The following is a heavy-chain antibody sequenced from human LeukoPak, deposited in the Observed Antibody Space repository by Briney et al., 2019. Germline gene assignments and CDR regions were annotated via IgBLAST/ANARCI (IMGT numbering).Heavy chain of an antibody. CDR1: GFTFSTYS. CDR3: AKARIAAAGTGAFDV. D-gene: IGHD6-13*01. V-gene: IGHV3-21*04. Sequence: PGGSLRLSCAASGFTFSTYSMNWVRQAPGKGLEWVSFISGGGSYIYYAESVKGRFTISRDNSKNRLYLQMNSLRAEDTAVYYCAKARIAAAGTGAFDVWGQGTMVIVSS. CDR2: ISGGGSYI. J-gene: IGHJ3*01.